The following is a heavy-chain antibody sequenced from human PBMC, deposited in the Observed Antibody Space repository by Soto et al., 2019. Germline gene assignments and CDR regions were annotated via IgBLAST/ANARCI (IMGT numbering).Heavy chain of an antibody. J-gene: IGHJ4*02. CDR2: IRETGNT. D-gene: IGHD1-26*01. Sequence: GGSLRLSCAASGFTFSNYAMSWIRQAPGKGLEWVSTIRETGNTYYADSVRGRFATSRDNSENTLYPQMSSLRAEDTAVYYFAKQQMGVIRALDYWGQGTLVTVSS. V-gene: IGHV3-23*01. CDR3: AKQQMGVIRALDY. CDR1: GFTFSNYA.